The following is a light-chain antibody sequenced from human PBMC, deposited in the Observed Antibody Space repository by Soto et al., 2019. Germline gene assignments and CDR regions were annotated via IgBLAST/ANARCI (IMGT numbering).Light chain of an antibody. Sequence: DIQMTQSPSTLSASVGDRVTITCRASQSISSWLAWYQQKPGKAPKLLIYKASSLESGVPSRFSGSGSGTEFTLTISSLQPDDFATYYCQQYHSYSPVFGQGTKLEIK. J-gene: IGKJ2*01. CDR1: QSISSW. V-gene: IGKV1-5*03. CDR3: QQYHSYSPV. CDR2: KAS.